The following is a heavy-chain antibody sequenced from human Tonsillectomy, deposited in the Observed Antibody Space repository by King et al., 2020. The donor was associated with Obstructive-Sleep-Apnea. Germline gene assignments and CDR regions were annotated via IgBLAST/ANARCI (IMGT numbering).Heavy chain of an antibody. J-gene: IGHJ4*02. Sequence: VQLVESGGGVVQPGRSLRLSCAASGFTFSIYAIHWVRQATGKGLEWVAGMADDGSKKYYADSVKGRFTISRDNSKNTLYMQMNRLRAEDTAVYYCVREVHGNIYFDCWGQGTLVTVSS. CDR2: MADDGSKK. D-gene: IGHD5-24*01. CDR3: VREVHGNIYFDC. V-gene: IGHV3-30*04. CDR1: GFTFSIYA.